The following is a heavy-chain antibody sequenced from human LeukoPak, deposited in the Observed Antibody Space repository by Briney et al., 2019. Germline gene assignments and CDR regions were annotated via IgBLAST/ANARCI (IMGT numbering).Heavy chain of an antibody. Sequence: ASVKVSCKASGYTFTSYGISWVRQAPGQGLEWMGWISAYNGNTNYAQKLQGRVTMTTDTSTSTAYMELRSLRSDDTAVYYCARDHRYYYDSTDAFDIWGQGTMVTVSS. CDR1: GYTFTSYG. CDR3: ARDHRYYYDSTDAFDI. J-gene: IGHJ3*02. CDR2: ISAYNGNT. V-gene: IGHV1-18*01. D-gene: IGHD3-10*01.